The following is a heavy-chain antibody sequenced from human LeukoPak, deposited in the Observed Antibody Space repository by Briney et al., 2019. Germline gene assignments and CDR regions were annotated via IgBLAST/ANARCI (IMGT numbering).Heavy chain of an antibody. D-gene: IGHD6-19*01. CDR2: ISSGGIT. V-gene: IGHV3-53*01. Sequence: PGGSLRLSCAASEFTVSSNYMAWVRQAPGKGLEWVSVISSGGITYYADSVKGRFTISRDNSKNTLYLQMNSLRAEDTAVYYCASRSSGWYIYYYGMDVSGQGTTVTVSS. J-gene: IGHJ6*02. CDR1: EFTVSSNY. CDR3: ASRSSGWYIYYYGMDV.